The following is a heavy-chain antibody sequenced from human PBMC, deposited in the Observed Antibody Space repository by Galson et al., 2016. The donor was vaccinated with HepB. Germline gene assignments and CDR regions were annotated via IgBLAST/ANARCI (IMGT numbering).Heavy chain of an antibody. CDR2: IDPNSGGT. CDR1: GYTFTGHY. D-gene: IGHD4-17*01. V-gene: IGHV1-2*02. Sequence: SVKVSCKASGYTFTGHYVHWVRQAPGQGLEWMGWIDPNSGGTKYAQIFKDRVTMTRDTSISTAYMELSGLKSGDTAVYYCARVLFPMTTGWGSMLDPWGQGTLVTVSS. CDR3: ARVLFPMTTGWGSMLDP. J-gene: IGHJ5*02.